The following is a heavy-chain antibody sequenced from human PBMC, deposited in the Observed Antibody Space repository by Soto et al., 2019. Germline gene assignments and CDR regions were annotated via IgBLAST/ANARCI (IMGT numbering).Heavy chain of an antibody. D-gene: IGHD3-3*01. CDR2: IRWNSGSI. CDR1: GFTFDDYA. V-gene: IGHV3-9*01. J-gene: IGHJ6*02. CDR3: AKDIRTLITIFGVAWYYFYGMDV. Sequence: EVQLVESGGGLVQPGRSLRLSCAASGFTFDDYAMHWVRQAPGKGLEWVSGIRWNSGSIGYADSVKGRFTISRDNAKNSLYLQMNSLRAEDTALYYCAKDIRTLITIFGVAWYYFYGMDVWGQGTTVTVSS.